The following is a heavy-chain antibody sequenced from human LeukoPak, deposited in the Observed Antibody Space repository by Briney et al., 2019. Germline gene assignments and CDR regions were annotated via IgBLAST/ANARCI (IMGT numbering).Heavy chain of an antibody. D-gene: IGHD3-9*01. J-gene: IGHJ4*02. CDR2: ITSGGDYI. CDR1: GFTFNTFN. V-gene: IGHV3-21*01. Sequence: GGSLRLSCTASGFTFNTFNMNWVRQAPGKGLKGFSSITSGGDYIYYADSVKGRFTTSRDNAKNSLSLQLNSLRVEDTAVYYCARGHYDVLAASYKWTPDYWGQGTLVTVSS. CDR3: ARGHYDVLAASYKWTPDY.